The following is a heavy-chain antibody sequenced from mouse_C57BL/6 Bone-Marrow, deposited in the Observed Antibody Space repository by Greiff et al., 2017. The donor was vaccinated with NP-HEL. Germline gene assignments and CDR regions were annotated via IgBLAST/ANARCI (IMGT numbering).Heavy chain of an antibody. D-gene: IGHD4-1*01. CDR2: IRNKANGYTT. CDR1: GFTFTDYY. J-gene: IGHJ2*01. CDR3: ARYYGTGTNPFDY. Sequence: VQLVESGGGLVQPGGSLSLSCAASGFTFTDYYMSWVRQPPGKALEWLGFIRNKANGYTTEYSASVKGRFTISRDNSQSILYLQMNALRAEDSATYYCARYYGTGTNPFDYWGQGTTLTVSS. V-gene: IGHV7-3*01.